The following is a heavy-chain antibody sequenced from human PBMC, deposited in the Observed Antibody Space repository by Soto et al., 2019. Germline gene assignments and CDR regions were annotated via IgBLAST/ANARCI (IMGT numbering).Heavy chain of an antibody. J-gene: IGHJ4*02. CDR3: ARDTGDYGFDY. Sequence: QVQLVESGGGVVQPGRSLRLSCAASGFTFSSYGMHWVRQAPGKGLEWVAVIWYDGSNKYYADSVKGRFIISRDNSKNTLYLQMNSLRAEDTAVYYCARDTGDYGFDYWGQGTLVTVSS. CDR1: GFTFSSYG. V-gene: IGHV3-33*01. D-gene: IGHD4-17*01. CDR2: IWYDGSNK.